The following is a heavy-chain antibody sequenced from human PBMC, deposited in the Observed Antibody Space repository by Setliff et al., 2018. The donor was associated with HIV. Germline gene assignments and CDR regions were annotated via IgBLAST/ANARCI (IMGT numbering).Heavy chain of an antibody. J-gene: IGHJ2*01. CDR2: IYHSGST. V-gene: IGHV4-38-2*02. D-gene: IGHD3-16*01. CDR1: GYSISRGYY. CDR3: VRDILMPGSTLYFDL. Sequence: SETLSLTCAVSGYSISRGYYWGWIRQPPGKGLEWIGNIYHSGSTFYNPSLKSRVTTSVDTSKNQFSLKLRSVTAADTAVYFCVRDILMPGSTLYFDLWGRGALVTVSS.